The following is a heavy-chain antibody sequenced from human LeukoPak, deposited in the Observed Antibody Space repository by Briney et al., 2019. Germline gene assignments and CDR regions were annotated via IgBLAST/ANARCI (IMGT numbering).Heavy chain of an antibody. CDR2: FDPEDGET. D-gene: IGHD1-26*01. Sequence: ASVTVSCKVSGYTLTELSMHWVRQAPGKGLEWMGGFDPEDGETIYAQKFQGRVTMTRDTSISTAYMELSRLRSDDTAVYYCAREVRDYYYYYMDVWGKGTTVTISS. CDR1: GYTLTELS. V-gene: IGHV1-24*01. J-gene: IGHJ6*03. CDR3: AREVRDYYYYYMDV.